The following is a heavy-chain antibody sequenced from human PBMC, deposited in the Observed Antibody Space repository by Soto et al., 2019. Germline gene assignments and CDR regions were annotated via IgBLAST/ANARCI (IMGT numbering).Heavy chain of an antibody. CDR3: AGEVGGTGLQF. V-gene: IGHV1-69*12. CDR2: IIPMFGIV. Sequence: QVQLVQSGTEARKPGSSVKVSCETSGGNFNNYGFNWVRQVPGQRLEWMGGIIPMFGIVKVGQIFQPRVALTGDQSTGTAYMELTSLRPEDTAVYYCAGEVGGTGLQFWGQGTLVIVSS. CDR1: GGNFNNYG. D-gene: IGHD3-9*01. J-gene: IGHJ4*02.